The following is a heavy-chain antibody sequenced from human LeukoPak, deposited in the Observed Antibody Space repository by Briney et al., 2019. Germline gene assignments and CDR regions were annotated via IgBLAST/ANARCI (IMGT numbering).Heavy chain of an antibody. CDR1: GGSFSGYY. CDR2: INHSGST. V-gene: IGHV4-34*01. Sequence: PSETLSLTCAVYGGSFSGYYWSWIRQPPGKGLEWIGEINHSGSTNYNPSLKSRVTISVDTSKNQFSLKLSSVTAADTAVYYCAGAGYSSSWYIGGPYNWFAPWGQGTLVTVSS. CDR3: AGAGYSSSWYIGGPYNWFAP. J-gene: IGHJ5*02. D-gene: IGHD6-13*01.